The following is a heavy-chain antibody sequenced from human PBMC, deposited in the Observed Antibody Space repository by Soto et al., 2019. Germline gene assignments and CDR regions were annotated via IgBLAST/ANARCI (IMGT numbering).Heavy chain of an antibody. J-gene: IGHJ6*02. Sequence: ASVKVSCKASGGTFSSYAISWVRQAPGQGLEWMGGIIPIFGTANYAQKFQGRVTITADESTSTAYMELRSLRSEDTAVYYCARFSHRGLCYYYGMDVWGQGTTVTVSS. V-gene: IGHV1-69*13. D-gene: IGHD5-12*01. CDR3: ARFSHRGLCYYYGMDV. CDR2: IIPIFGTA. CDR1: GGTFSSYA.